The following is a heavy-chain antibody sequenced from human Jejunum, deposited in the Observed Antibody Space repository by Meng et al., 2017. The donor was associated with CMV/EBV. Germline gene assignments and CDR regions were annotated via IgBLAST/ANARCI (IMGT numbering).Heavy chain of an antibody. CDR1: GYTFTSYD. V-gene: IGHV1-8*01. Sequence: QGQLVQSGAEVKKPGASVKVSCKASGYTFTSYDINWVRQGTGQGLERMGWMNPNRGTTGYAQKFQGRVTMTRNISKSTAYMDLSSLRSEDTAVYYCATGVADFEYWGQGTLVTVSS. J-gene: IGHJ4*02. CDR3: ATGVADFEY. CDR2: MNPNRGTT. D-gene: IGHD6-19*01.